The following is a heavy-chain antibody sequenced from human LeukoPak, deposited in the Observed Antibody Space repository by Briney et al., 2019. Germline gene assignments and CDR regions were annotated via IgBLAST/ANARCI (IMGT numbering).Heavy chain of an antibody. CDR2: IRYDGSNK. CDR1: GFTFSSYG. CDR3: ARAMIGGGYYNY. V-gene: IGHV3-30*02. D-gene: IGHD3-22*01. J-gene: IGHJ4*02. Sequence: PGGSLRLSCAASGFTFSSYGMHWVRQAPGKGLEWVAFIRYDGSNKYYADSVKGRFTISRDNAKNSLYLQMNSLRAEDTAVYYCARAMIGGGYYNYWGQGTLVTVSS.